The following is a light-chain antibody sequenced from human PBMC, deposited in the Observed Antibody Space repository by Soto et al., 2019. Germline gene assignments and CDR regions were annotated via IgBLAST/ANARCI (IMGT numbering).Light chain of an antibody. V-gene: IGLV1-40*01. J-gene: IGLJ3*02. CDR2: GNS. Sequence: QSVLTQPPSVSGAPGQRVTISCTGGSSNIGAGYDVHWYQQLPGTAPKLLIYGNSNRPSGVPDRFSGSKSGTSASLAITGLQAEDEADYYYQSYDSSLSGWVFGGGTKLTVL. CDR3: QSYDSSLSGWV. CDR1: SSNIGAGYD.